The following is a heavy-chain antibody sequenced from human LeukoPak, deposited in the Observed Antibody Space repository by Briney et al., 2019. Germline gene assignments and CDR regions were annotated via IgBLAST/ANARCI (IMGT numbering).Heavy chain of an antibody. J-gene: IGHJ4*02. D-gene: IGHD3-10*01. V-gene: IGHV1-18*01. CDR1: GSTFTIYG. CDR2: ISDYNGNT. Sequence: AAVTVSCTASGSTFTIYGISWVRHPPGQGLGWMGWISDYNGNTNHAQKLQGRVTMTTDTSTSTAYMELRSLRSDDTAVYYCARGDMVRGVNLDYWGQGTLVTVSS. CDR3: ARGDMVRGVNLDY.